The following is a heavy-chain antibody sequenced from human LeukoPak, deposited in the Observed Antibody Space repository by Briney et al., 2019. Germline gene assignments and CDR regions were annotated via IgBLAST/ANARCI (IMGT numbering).Heavy chain of an antibody. CDR1: GFTFSSYG. CDR3: AKGSGNGYGSGPFDH. V-gene: IGHV3-23*01. D-gene: IGHD3-10*01. Sequence: GTLRLSCAASGFTFSSYGMSWVRQAPGKGLEWVSAVSSSGGTTYYADSVKGRFTISRDNSKNTLSLQMNSLRAEDTALYYCAKGSGNGYGSGPFDHWGQGTLVTVSS. CDR2: VSSSGGTT. J-gene: IGHJ4*02.